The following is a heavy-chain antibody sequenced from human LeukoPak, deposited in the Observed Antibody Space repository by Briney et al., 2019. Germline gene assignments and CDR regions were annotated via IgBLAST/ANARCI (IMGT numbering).Heavy chain of an antibody. CDR1: GFTFSDYY. J-gene: IGHJ4*02. Sequence: GGSLRLSCAASGFTFSDYYMSWIRQAPGKGLEWASYISSSGSTIYYADSVKGRFTISRDNAQNSLYLQMNSLRAEDTAVYYCARDSQVDYDFWSGLKGVDYWGQGTLVTVSS. D-gene: IGHD3-3*01. V-gene: IGHV3-11*01. CDR3: ARDSQVDYDFWSGLKGVDY. CDR2: ISSSGSTI.